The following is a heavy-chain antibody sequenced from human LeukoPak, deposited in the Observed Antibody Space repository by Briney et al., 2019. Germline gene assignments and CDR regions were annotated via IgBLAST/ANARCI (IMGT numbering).Heavy chain of an antibody. J-gene: IGHJ4*02. D-gene: IGHD6-13*01. CDR2: INTDGSST. V-gene: IGHV3-74*01. CDR1: GFTFSSYW. CDR3: AREIEQAAAFFDY. Sequence: PGGSLRLSCAASGFTFSSYWMHWVRQAPGKGLVWVSRINTDGSSTSYADSVKGRFTISRDNAKNTLYLQMNSLRAEDTAVYYCAREIEQAAAFFDYWGQGTLVTVSS.